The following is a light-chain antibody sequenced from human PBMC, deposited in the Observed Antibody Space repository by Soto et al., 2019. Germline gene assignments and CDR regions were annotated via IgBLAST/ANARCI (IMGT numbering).Light chain of an antibody. CDR3: QQYNNWPRT. J-gene: IGKJ2*01. CDR1: QSVSSN. Sequence: EIVMTQSPATLSVSPGERATLSCRASQSVSSNLAWYQQKPGQAPRLLIYGASTRATCIPARFSGSGSGTEFTLTISSLQSEDFAVYYCQQYNNWPRTFGQGTKLEIK. CDR2: GAS. V-gene: IGKV3-15*01.